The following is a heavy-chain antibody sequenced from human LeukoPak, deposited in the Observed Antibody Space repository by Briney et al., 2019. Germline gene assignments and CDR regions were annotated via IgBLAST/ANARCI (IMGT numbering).Heavy chain of an antibody. D-gene: IGHD5-12*01. Sequence: PGGSLRHSCAASGFTFSSYWMHWVRQAPGKGLVWVSRINSDGSSTSYAGSVKGRFTISRDNAKNTLYLQMNSLRAEDTAVYYCTRVRGYSGYDSGYWGQGTLVTVSS. CDR1: GFTFSSYW. CDR3: TRVRGYSGYDSGY. CDR2: INSDGSST. V-gene: IGHV3-74*01. J-gene: IGHJ4*02.